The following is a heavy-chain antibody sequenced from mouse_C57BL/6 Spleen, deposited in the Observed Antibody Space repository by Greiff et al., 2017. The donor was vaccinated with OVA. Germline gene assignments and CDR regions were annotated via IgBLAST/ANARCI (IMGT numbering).Heavy chain of an antibody. D-gene: IGHD1-1*02. J-gene: IGHJ4*01. CDR1: GYSITSGYY. V-gene: IGHV3-6*01. Sequence: EVHLVESGPGLVKPSQSLSLTCSVTGYSITSGYYWNWIRQFPGNKLEWMGYISYDGSNNYNPSLKNRISITRDTSKNQFFLKLNSVTTEDTATYYCARGGSPRAMDYWGQGTSVTVSS. CDR3: ARGGSPRAMDY. CDR2: ISYDGSN.